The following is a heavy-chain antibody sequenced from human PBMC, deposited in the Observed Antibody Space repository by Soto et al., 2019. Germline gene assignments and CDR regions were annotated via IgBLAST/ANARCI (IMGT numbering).Heavy chain of an antibody. CDR3: ARDRDDYGSGNYYNRIDF. CDR2: IIPIFGTP. CDR1: GGIFSTYA. Sequence: QVQLVQSGAEVQKPGSSVKVSCKASGGIFSTYAISWLRQAPGQGLEWMGGIIPIFGTPNYAQRFQGRVTITADESTTTSYMELRRLKSEDTAVYYCARDRDDYGSGNYYNRIDFWGQGPLFTVSS. D-gene: IGHD3-10*01. V-gene: IGHV1-69*01. J-gene: IGHJ4*02.